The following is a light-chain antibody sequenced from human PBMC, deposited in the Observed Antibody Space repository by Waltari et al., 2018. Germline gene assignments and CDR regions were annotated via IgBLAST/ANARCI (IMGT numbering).Light chain of an antibody. CDR3: VAWDDTVNGLV. CDR1: SSNIGSND. J-gene: IGLJ2*01. Sequence: QSVLTPPPSASGTPGQRVTISCSGSSSNIGSNDVNWHRQVPGAAPPLLIYSNNQRPSGVPDRFSASKSGTSASLAISGLQSDDEADYYCVAWDDTVNGLVFGAGTKLTVL. CDR2: SNN. V-gene: IGLV1-44*01.